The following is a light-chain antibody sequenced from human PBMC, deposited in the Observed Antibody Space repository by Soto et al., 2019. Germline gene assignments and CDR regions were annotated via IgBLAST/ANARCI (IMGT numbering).Light chain of an antibody. CDR2: GNS. CDR1: SSNIGAGYD. CDR3: QSYDSSLSGHVV. V-gene: IGLV1-40*01. J-gene: IGLJ2*01. Sequence: QPVLTQPPSVSGAPGQRVTISCTGSSSNIGAGYDVHWYQQLPGTAPKLLICGNSNRPSGVPDRFSGSKSGTSASLAITGLQAEDEADYYCQSYDSSLSGHVVFGGGTKLTVL.